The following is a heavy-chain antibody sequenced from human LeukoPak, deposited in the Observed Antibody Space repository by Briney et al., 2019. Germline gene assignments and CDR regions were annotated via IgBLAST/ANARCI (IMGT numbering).Heavy chain of an antibody. CDR3: ARRKDFAVAGLNC. J-gene: IGHJ4*02. CDR1: GYTFTSNY. CDR2: INPSGGGT. Sequence: ASVKVSCKAFGYTFTSNYMHWVRQAPGQGLEWMGMINPSGGGTNYAQKFQGRVTMTRDMSTTTVYMELSSLRSEDTAVYYCARRKDFAVAGLNCWGQGTLLTVSS. V-gene: IGHV1-46*01. D-gene: IGHD6-19*01.